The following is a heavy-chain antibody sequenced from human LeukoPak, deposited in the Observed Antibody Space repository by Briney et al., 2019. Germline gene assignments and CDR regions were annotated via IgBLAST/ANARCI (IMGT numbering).Heavy chain of an antibody. D-gene: IGHD4-23*01. CDR1: GFTFSSYW. CDR2: IASDGRST. J-gene: IGHJ4*02. CDR3: ARGRPHGNDY. Sequence: AGSLRLSCAASGFTFSSYWMNWVRQAPGKGLLWVSRIASDGRSTTYADSVKGRFRISRDNAKNTLYLQMNSLRVEDTAVYYCARGRPHGNDYWGQGTLVTVSS. V-gene: IGHV3-74*01.